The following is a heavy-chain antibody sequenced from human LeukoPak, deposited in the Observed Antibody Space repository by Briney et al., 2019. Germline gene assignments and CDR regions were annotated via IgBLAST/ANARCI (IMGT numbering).Heavy chain of an antibody. CDR2: ISWNSGSI. Sequence: GRSLRLSCAASGFTFDDYAMHWVRQAPGKGLEWVSGISWNSGSIGYADSVNGRFTISRDNAKNSLYLQMNSLRAEDTALYYCAKSADLLRFLEWLPEYYFDYWGQGTLVTVSS. CDR1: GFTFDDYA. CDR3: AKSADLLRFLEWLPEYYFDY. V-gene: IGHV3-9*01. J-gene: IGHJ4*02. D-gene: IGHD3-3*01.